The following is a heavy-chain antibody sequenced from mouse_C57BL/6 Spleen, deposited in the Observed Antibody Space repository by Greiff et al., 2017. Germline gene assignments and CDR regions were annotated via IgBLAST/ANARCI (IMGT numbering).Heavy chain of an antibody. CDR3: ARGKTANWDVWFAY. J-gene: IGHJ3*01. CDR1: GFSLTTHG. CDR2: IWRGGST. V-gene: IGHV2-2*01. Sequence: QVQLQQSGPGLVQPSQSLSITCTVSGFSLTTHGVHWVRQSPGKGLEWLGVIWRGGSTDYNAAFISRLSNSKDNSKSQVFFKMNCLQADDTAIYYCARGKTANWDVWFAYWGQGTLVTVSA. D-gene: IGHD4-1*01.